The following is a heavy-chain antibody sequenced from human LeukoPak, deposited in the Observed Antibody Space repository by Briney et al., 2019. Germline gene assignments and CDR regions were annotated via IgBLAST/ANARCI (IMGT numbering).Heavy chain of an antibody. CDR1: GFTFDSYA. Sequence: GGSLRLSCAASGFTFDSYAIHWVRQAPGKGLEWVANIKQDGSVRYYVDSVKGRFTISRDNAKNTLYLQMNSLRVEDTAVYYCARSIAAAESYWGQGTLVTVSS. CDR2: IKQDGSVR. V-gene: IGHV3-7*01. CDR3: ARSIAAAESY. J-gene: IGHJ4*02. D-gene: IGHD6-13*01.